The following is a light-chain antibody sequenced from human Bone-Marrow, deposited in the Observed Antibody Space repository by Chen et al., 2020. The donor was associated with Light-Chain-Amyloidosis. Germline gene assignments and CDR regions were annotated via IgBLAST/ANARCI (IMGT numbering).Light chain of an antibody. J-gene: IGLJ2*01. CDR2: RDT. Sequence: YELTQPPSGSVYAGQAARITCSGDDLPTKYAYWYQRKPGQAPLLVIHRDTERPSGISERFSGSSSGTTATLTISGVQAEDEADYHCQSADSSGTYEVIFGGGTKLTVL. CDR1: DLPTKY. V-gene: IGLV3-25*03. CDR3: QSADSSGTYEVI.